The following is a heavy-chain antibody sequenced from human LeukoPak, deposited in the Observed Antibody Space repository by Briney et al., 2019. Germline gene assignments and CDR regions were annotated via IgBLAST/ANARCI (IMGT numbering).Heavy chain of an antibody. J-gene: IGHJ5*02. Sequence: PSETLSLTCTVSGGSISSYYWSWIRQSPGKRLEWIGYIYYSGSTNFNPSLKSRVTISVDTSKNQFSLKLSSVTAADTAVYYCARASSGWYNWFDPWGQGTLVTVSS. CDR2: IYYSGST. V-gene: IGHV4-59*01. CDR1: GGSISSYY. D-gene: IGHD6-19*01. CDR3: ARASSGWYNWFDP.